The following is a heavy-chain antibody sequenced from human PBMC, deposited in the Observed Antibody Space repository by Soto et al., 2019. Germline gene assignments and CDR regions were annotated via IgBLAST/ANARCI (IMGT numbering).Heavy chain of an antibody. CDR1: GGSISSSSYY. CDR2: IYYSGST. J-gene: IGHJ6*02. CDR3: ARHTPTTVTYYYYYGMDV. V-gene: IGHV4-39*01. D-gene: IGHD4-17*01. Sequence: SETLSLTCTVSGGSISSSSYYWGWIHQPPGKGLEWIGSIYYSGSTYYNPSLKSRVTISVDTSKNQFSLKLSSVTAADTAVYYCARHTPTTVTYYYYYGMDVWGQGTTVTVSS.